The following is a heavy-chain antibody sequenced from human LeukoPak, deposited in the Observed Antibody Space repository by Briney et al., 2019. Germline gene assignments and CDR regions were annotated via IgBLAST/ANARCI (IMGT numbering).Heavy chain of an antibody. CDR3: ARGAEDSSVYYSGLYY. Sequence: ASVKVSCKASGYTFIGYYMHWVRQAPGQGLEWMGWTNPNSGGTIYVEKFQGRVTMTRDMSISTDYMELSSLRSDDTAVYYCARGAEDSSVYYSGLYYWGQGTLVTVSS. V-gene: IGHV1-2*02. CDR2: TNPNSGGT. D-gene: IGHD3-22*01. J-gene: IGHJ4*02. CDR1: GYTFIGYY.